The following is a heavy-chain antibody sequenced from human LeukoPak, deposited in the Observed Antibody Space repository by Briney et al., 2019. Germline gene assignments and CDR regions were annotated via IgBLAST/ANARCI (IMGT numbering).Heavy chain of an antibody. V-gene: IGHV1-24*01. CDR1: GYTLTELS. CDR3: ATDFEVAAAGDAFDI. D-gene: IGHD6-13*01. Sequence: ASVKVSCKVSGYTLTELSMHWVRQAPGKGLEWMGGFDPEDGETIYAQKFQGRVTMTEDTSTDTAYMELSSLRSEDTAVYYCATDFEVAAAGDAFDIWGQGTMVTVSS. CDR2: FDPEDGET. J-gene: IGHJ3*02.